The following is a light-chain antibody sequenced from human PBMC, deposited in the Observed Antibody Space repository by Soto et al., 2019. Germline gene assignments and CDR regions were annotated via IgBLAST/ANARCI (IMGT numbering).Light chain of an antibody. CDR3: QQYQT. CDR1: QSVSSN. Sequence: EIVMMQSPATLSVSPVERATLSCRASQSVSSNLAWYQQKPGQAPRLLIYGASTRATGIPARFSGSGSGTEFPLTISSLQSEDFAVYYCQQYQTFGQGTKVHIK. CDR2: GAS. J-gene: IGKJ1*01. V-gene: IGKV3-15*01.